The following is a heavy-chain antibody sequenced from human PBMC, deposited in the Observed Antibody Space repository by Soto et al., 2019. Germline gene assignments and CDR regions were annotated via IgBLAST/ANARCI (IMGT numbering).Heavy chain of an antibody. V-gene: IGHV3-64*01. J-gene: IGHJ3*02. CDR2: ISSNGGST. D-gene: IGHD4-17*01. Sequence: EVQLVESGGGLVQPGGSLRLSCAASGFTFSSYAMHWVRQAPGKGLEYVSAISSNGGSTYYANSVKGRFTISRDNSKNTLYLQMGSLRAEDMDVYYCARDRGADYGAPAYAFDIWGQGTMVTVSS. CDR1: GFTFSSYA. CDR3: ARDRGADYGAPAYAFDI.